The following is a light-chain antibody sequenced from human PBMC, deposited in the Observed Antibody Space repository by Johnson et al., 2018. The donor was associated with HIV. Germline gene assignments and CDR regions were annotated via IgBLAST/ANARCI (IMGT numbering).Light chain of an antibody. CDR1: NSNIGNNY. J-gene: IGLJ1*01. V-gene: IGLV1-51*01. CDR2: DNN. CDR3: GTWDSSLSAHYV. Sequence: QSVLTQPPSVSAAPGQKVTISCSGSNSNIGNNYVSWYRQLPGTAPKLLIYDNNKRPSGIPDRFSGSKSGTSATLGITGLQTGDEADYYCGTWDSSLSAHYVFGTGTKVTVL.